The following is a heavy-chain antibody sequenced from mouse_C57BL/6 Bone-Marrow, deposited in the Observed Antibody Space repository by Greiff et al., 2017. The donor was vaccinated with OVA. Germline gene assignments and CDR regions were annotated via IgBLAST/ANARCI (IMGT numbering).Heavy chain of an antibody. CDR2: INPNNGGT. J-gene: IGHJ3*01. CDR3: ARGGNFAWFAY. D-gene: IGHD2-1*01. Sequence: VQLKESGPELVKPGASVKMSCKASGYTFTDYNMHWVKQSHGKSLEWIGYINPNNGGTSYNQKFKGKATLTVNKSSSTAYMELRSLTSEDSAVYYCARGGNFAWFAYWGQGTLVTVSA. V-gene: IGHV1-22*01. CDR1: GYTFTDYN.